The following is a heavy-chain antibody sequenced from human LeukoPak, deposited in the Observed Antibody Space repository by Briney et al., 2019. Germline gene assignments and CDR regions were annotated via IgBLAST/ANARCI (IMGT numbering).Heavy chain of an antibody. V-gene: IGHV4-59*01. CDR3: ARDQRGSTGTFDY. Sequence: WETLSLTCTVSGGSISSYYWSWIRQPPGKGLEWIGYIYYSGSTNYNPSLKSRVTISVDTSKNQFSLKLSSVTAADTAVYYCARDQRGSTGTFDYWGQGTLVTVSS. CDR2: IYYSGST. D-gene: IGHD1-14*01. J-gene: IGHJ4*02. CDR1: GGSISSYY.